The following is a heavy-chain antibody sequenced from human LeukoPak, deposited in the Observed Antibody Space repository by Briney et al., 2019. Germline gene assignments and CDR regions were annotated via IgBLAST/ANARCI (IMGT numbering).Heavy chain of an antibody. CDR1: GFTFSSYS. CDR2: ISSSSSTI. V-gene: IGHV3-48*01. D-gene: IGHD2-2*01. CDR3: ARRSVVVPAAGGDY. Sequence: GGSLRLSCAASGFTFSSYSMNWVRQAPGKGLEWVSYISSSSSTIYYADSVKGRFTISRDNAKNSLYLQMNSLRAEDTAVYYCARRSVVVPAAGGDYWGQGTLVTVSS. J-gene: IGHJ4*02.